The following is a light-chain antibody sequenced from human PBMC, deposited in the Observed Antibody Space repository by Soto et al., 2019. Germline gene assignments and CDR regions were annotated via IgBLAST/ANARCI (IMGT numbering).Light chain of an antibody. CDR1: QSAISN. J-gene: IGKJ4*01. CDR3: HQYYKWPLT. V-gene: IGKV3-15*01. Sequence: EVVMTQSPTTLSLSPGERVTLSCRASQSAISNLAWYQQKPGQTPRLLIYDASTRATDIPARFSGSGSGTDFTLTISSLLSEDFAVYYCHQYYKWPLTFGGGTKGDI. CDR2: DAS.